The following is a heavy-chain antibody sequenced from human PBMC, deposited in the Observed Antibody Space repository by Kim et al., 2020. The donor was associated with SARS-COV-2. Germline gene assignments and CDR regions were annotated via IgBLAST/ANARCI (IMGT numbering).Heavy chain of an antibody. CDR2: ISGSGGST. CDR3: AKDNRLSGRFGELPKRDDAFDI. D-gene: IGHD3-10*01. CDR1: GFTFSSYA. V-gene: IGHV3-23*01. Sequence: GGSLRLSCAASGFTFSSYAMSWVRQAPGKGLEWVSAISGSGGSTYYADSVKGRFTISRDNSKNTLYLQMNSLRAEDTAVYYCAKDNRLSGRFGELPKRDDAFDIWGQGTMVTVSS. J-gene: IGHJ3*02.